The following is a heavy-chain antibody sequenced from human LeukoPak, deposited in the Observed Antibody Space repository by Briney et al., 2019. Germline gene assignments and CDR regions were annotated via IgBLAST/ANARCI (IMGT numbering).Heavy chain of an antibody. Sequence: NPSETLSLTCTVSGYSISSGYYWGWIRQPPGKGLEWIGSIYHSGKTYYNPSLKSPATISVDTSKNQFSLKLTSVTATDTAVYYCAKAVTSSVYFDYWGQGTLVTVSS. J-gene: IGHJ4*02. CDR2: IYHSGKT. CDR1: GYSISSGYY. D-gene: IGHD4-17*01. V-gene: IGHV4-38-2*02. CDR3: AKAVTSSVYFDY.